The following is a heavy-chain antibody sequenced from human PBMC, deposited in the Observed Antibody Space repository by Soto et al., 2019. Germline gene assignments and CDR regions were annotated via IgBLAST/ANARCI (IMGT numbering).Heavy chain of an antibody. CDR2: IKGDGSEI. V-gene: IGHV3-7*03. J-gene: IGHJ6*02. Sequence: GGSLRLSCVASVFTFSDYWMIWVRQAPGKGLEWVANIKGDGSEIYYVDSVKGRFTISRDNTKNSLYLQMNSLRADDTAVYYCVYAMDVWGQGTTVTVSS. CDR3: VYAMDV. CDR1: VFTFSDYW.